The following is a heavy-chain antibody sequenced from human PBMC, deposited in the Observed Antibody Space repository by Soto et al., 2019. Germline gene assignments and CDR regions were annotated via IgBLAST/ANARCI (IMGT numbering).Heavy chain of an antibody. CDR1: GGAISSSRYY. V-gene: IGHV4-39*01. D-gene: IGHD3-10*01. CDR2: IYYSESH. CDR3: ARQQWKQGNYGSGSWMATTFYYYGMNV. Sequence: SETLSLTCTVSGGAISSSRYYWGWIRQPPGKGLALFGSIYYSESHHYNPSLKSPVTISVDTSKNQFSLKLSAVTAEDTAVYYCARQQWKQGNYGSGSWMATTFYYYGMNVWGQGSMV. J-gene: IGHJ6*02.